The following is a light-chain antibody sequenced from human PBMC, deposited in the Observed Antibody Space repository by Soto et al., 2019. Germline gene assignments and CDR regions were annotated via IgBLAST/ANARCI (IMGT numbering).Light chain of an antibody. CDR1: QNIRNW. CDR3: KQYNTYSK. J-gene: IGKJ5*01. Sequence: IQITHSPSTLSASVVDGVTITCRASQNIRNWLAWYQQKPGKAPTPLIYDASSLNSGVPARFSGSGSGTEFPLTISSLPPDDFATYYCKQYNTYSKFGQGTRLEI. V-gene: IGKV1-5*01. CDR2: DAS.